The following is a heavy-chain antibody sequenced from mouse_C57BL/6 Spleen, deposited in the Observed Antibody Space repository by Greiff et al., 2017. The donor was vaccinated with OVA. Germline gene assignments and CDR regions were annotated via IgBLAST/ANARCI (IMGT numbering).Heavy chain of an antibody. J-gene: IGHJ4*01. CDR1: GYTFTDYN. CDR2: INPNNGGT. Sequence: VQLKESGPELVKPGASVKIPCKASGYTFTDYNMDWVKQSHGKSLEWIGDINPNNGGTIYNQKFKGKATLTVDKSSSTAYMELRSLTSEDTAVDYCARWDYYGSSDAMDYWGQGTSVTVSS. D-gene: IGHD1-1*01. CDR3: ARWDYYGSSDAMDY. V-gene: IGHV1-18*01.